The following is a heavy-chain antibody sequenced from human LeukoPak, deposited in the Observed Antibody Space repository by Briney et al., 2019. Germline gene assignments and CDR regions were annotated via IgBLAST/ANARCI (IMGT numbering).Heavy chain of an antibody. D-gene: IGHD6-13*01. V-gene: IGHV4-30-2*01. CDR1: GGSISSGDYY. J-gene: IGHJ4*02. Sequence: PSETLSLTCTVSGGSISSGDYYWSWIRQPPGKGLEWIGYIYHSGSTYYNPSLKSRVTISVDRSKNQFSLKLNSVTAADTAVYYCATRIAAAGTFDYWGQGTLVTVSS. CDR2: IYHSGST. CDR3: ATRIAAAGTFDY.